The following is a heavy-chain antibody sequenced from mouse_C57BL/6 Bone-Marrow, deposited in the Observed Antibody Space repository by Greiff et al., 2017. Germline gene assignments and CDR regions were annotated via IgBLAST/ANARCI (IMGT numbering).Heavy chain of an antibody. CDR2: IYPGDGDT. CDR1: GYAFSSYW. J-gene: IGHJ2*01. V-gene: IGHV1-80*01. D-gene: IGHD1-1*01. Sequence: QVQLKESGAELVKPGASVKISCKASGYAFSSYWMNWVKQRPGKGLEWIGQIYPGDGDTNYTGKFKGKATLTADKSSSTAYMQLSSLTSEDSAVYFCARLRTVVGGYWGQGTTLTVSS. CDR3: ARLRTVVGGY.